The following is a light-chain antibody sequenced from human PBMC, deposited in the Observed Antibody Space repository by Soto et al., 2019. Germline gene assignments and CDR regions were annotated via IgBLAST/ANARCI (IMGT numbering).Light chain of an antibody. V-gene: IGLV2-14*01. CDR3: SSYTSSSTLVV. CDR2: DVS. CDR1: SSDVGGYNY. J-gene: IGLJ2*01. Sequence: QSVLTQPASVSGSPGQSITISCTGTSSDVGGYNYVSWYQQHPGKAPKLMIYDVSNRPSGVSNRFSGSKSGNTASLTISWLPAEDEADYYCSSYTSSSTLVVFGGGTKLTVL.